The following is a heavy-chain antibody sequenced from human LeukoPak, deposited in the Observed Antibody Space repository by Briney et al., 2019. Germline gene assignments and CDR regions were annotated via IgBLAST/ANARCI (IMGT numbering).Heavy chain of an antibody. CDR3: ARDAPYYYDSSGYYQYYFDY. D-gene: IGHD3-22*01. J-gene: IGHJ4*02. Sequence: SETLSLTCTVSGGSISSYYGSWIRQPAGKGMEWIGRIYTSGRTNYNPSLKSRVTMSVDTSKNQFSLKLSSVTAADTAVYYCARDAPYYYDSSGYYQYYFDYWGQGTLVTVSS. CDR2: IYTSGRT. V-gene: IGHV4-4*07. CDR1: GGSISSYY.